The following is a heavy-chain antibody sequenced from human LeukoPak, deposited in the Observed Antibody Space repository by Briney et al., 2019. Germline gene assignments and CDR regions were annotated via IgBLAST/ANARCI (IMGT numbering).Heavy chain of an antibody. V-gene: IGHV3-48*01. CDR2: ISSSGSAI. Sequence: GGSLRLSCAASVYPLSIYSTNWVPQAPGKGLEWVSYISSSGSAIYYVDSVKGRFTVSRDNDKNSLFLQMNSPRAEDTAVYYCVRVKGSYFDYWGQGALVTVSS. D-gene: IGHD2-15*01. J-gene: IGHJ4*02. CDR3: VRVKGSYFDY. CDR1: VYPLSIYS.